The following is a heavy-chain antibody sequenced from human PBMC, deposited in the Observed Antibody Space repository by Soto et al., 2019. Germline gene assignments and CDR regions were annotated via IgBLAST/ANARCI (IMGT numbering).Heavy chain of an antibody. J-gene: IGHJ6*02. CDR1: GGSISSSSYY. Sequence: PSETTPLTWTVSGGSISSSSYYWGWIRKPPGKGLEWIGSIYYSGSTYYNPSLKSRVTISIDRSKNQFSLKLSSVTAADTAVYYCARLFRSGTYYYYGMDVWGQGTTVTVSS. CDR3: ARLFRSGTYYYYGMDV. CDR2: IYYSGST. D-gene: IGHD1-26*01. V-gene: IGHV4-39*01.